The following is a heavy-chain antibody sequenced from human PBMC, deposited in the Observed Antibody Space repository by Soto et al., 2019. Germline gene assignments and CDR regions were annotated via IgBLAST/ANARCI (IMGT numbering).Heavy chain of an antibody. CDR3: ARDRSNDYYDSSGYHYFDY. V-gene: IGHV1-69*01. D-gene: IGHD3-22*01. Sequence: QVQLVQAGAEVKKPGSSVKGSCKASGGTFSSYAISWVRQAPGQGLEWMGGIIPIFGTANYAQKFQGRVTITAYESTSTAYMELSSLGSEDTAVYYCARDRSNDYYDSSGYHYFDYWGQGTLVPVSS. J-gene: IGHJ4*02. CDR1: GGTFSSYA. CDR2: IIPIFGTA.